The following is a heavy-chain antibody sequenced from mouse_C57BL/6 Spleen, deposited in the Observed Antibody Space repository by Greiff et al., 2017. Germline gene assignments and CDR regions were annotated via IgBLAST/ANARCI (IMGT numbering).Heavy chain of an antibody. V-gene: IGHV2-5*01. CDR3: AKTGNDGYHYAMGY. J-gene: IGHJ4*01. CDR2: IWRGGST. D-gene: IGHD2-3*01. CDR1: GFSLTSYG. Sequence: VQLQQSGPGLVQPSQSLSITCTVSGFSLTSYGVHWVRQSPGKGLEWLGVIWRGGSTDYNAAFMSRLSITKDNSKSQVFFKMNSLQADDTAISYCAKTGNDGYHYAMGYWGQGTSVTVSS.